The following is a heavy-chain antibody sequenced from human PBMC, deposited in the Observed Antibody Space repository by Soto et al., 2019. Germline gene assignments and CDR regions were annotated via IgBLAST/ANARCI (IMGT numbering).Heavy chain of an antibody. J-gene: IGHJ4*02. V-gene: IGHV3-7*01. CDR3: ARDRYNLITIFGVVINVDY. Sequence: GGSLRLSCAASGFTFSSYWMSWVRQAPGKGLEWVANIKQDGSEKYYVDSVKGRFTISRDNAKNSLYLQMNSLRAEDTAVYYCARDRYNLITIFGVVINVDYWGQGTLVTVSS. D-gene: IGHD3-3*01. CDR2: IKQDGSEK. CDR1: GFTFSSYW.